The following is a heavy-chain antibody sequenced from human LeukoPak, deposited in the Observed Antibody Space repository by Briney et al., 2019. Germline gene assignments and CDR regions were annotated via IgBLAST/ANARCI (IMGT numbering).Heavy chain of an antibody. Sequence: GGSLRLPCAASGFTFSSYAMHWVRQAPGKGLEYVSAISSNGGSTYYANSVKGRFTISRDNSKNTLYLQMGSLRAEDMAVYYCARDQYRGTTVVTPGPFDIWGQGTMVTVSS. D-gene: IGHD4-23*01. J-gene: IGHJ3*02. CDR3: ARDQYRGTTVVTPGPFDI. CDR1: GFTFSSYA. CDR2: ISSNGGST. V-gene: IGHV3-64*01.